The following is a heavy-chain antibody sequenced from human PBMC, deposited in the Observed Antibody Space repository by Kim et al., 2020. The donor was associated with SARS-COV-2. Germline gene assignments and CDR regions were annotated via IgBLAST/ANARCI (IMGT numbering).Heavy chain of an antibody. CDR3: AGPGIAAAGANFDY. D-gene: IGHD6-13*01. Sequence: AQKFQGRVTITADESTSTAYMELSSLRSEDTAVYYCAGPGIAAAGANFDYWGQGTLVTVSS. V-gene: IGHV1-69*01. J-gene: IGHJ4*02.